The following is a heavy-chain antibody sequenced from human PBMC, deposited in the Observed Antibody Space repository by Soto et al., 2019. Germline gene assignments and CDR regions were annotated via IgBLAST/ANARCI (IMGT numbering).Heavy chain of an antibody. CDR1: GFPFSNAW. Sequence: EVQLVESGGGLVKPGGSLRLSCAASGFPFSNAWMNWVRRAPGKGLVWVGRIKSKTDGGTTDYAAPVKGRFTISRDDSKNTLYLQMNSLKAEDTALYSGPTANWFDPWVQGTLVTVSS. CDR2: IKSKTDGGTT. J-gene: IGHJ5*02. CDR3: PTANWFDP. V-gene: IGHV3-15*07.